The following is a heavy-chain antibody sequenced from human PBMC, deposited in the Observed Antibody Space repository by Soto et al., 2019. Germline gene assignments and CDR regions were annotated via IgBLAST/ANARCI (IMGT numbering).Heavy chain of an antibody. D-gene: IGHD3-9*01. J-gene: IGHJ6*02. CDR1: GFTFDDYA. CDR2: ISWDGGST. Sequence: LRLSCAASGFTFDDYAMHWVRQAPGKGLEWVSLISWDGGSTYYADSVKGRFTISRDNSKNSLYLQMNSLRAEDTALYYCAKDIRYDIWTGYSEESYYGMDVWGQGTTVTVSS. V-gene: IGHV3-43D*04. CDR3: AKDIRYDIWTGYSEESYYGMDV.